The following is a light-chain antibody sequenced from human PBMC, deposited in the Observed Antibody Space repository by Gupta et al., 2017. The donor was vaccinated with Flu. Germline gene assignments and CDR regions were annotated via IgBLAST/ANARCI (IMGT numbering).Light chain of an antibody. Sequence: EDKVTITCRASQSVGSNLAWYQHKPDKFPKLLIYAASTSKSGVPSRFSGSGSGTDFTLTINGLQPEDVATYYCHKCSSAPVSFGGGTRVEIK. CDR1: QSVGSN. V-gene: IGKV1-27*01. CDR3: HKCSSAPVS. J-gene: IGKJ4*01. CDR2: AAS.